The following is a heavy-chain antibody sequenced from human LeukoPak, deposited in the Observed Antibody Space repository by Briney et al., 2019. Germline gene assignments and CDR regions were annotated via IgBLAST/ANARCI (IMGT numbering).Heavy chain of an antibody. CDR3: ARDSYLRELEAFDY. CDR2: ISSSSSYI. V-gene: IGHV3-21*01. CDR1: GFTFSSYS. D-gene: IGHD6-13*01. Sequence: GGSLRLSCAASGFTFSSYSMNWVRKAPGKGLEWVSSISSSSSYIYYADSVKGRFTISRVDAKNSLYLQMNSLRAEDTAVYYCARDSYLRELEAFDYWGQGTLVTVSS. J-gene: IGHJ4*02.